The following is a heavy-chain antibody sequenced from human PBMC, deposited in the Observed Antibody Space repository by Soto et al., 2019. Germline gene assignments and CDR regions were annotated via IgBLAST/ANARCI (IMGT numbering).Heavy chain of an antibody. J-gene: IGHJ5*02. CDR3: ARGSYYDFWIVPNWFDP. CDR1: GGSISSYY. CDR2: IYYSGST. D-gene: IGHD3-3*01. Sequence: SETLSLTCTVSGGSISSYYWSWIRQPPGKGLEWIGYIYYSGSTNYIPSLTSRVTISVDTSKNQFSLKLSSVTAADTAVYYCARGSYYDFWIVPNWFDPWGQGTLVTVSS. V-gene: IGHV4-59*01.